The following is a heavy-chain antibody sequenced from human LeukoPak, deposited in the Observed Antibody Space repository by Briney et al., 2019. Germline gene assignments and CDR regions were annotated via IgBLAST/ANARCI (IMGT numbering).Heavy chain of an antibody. Sequence: PSETPSLTCTVSGGSISSSSYYWGWIRQSPGKGLEWIGSIHHGGSTYYNPSLKSRVTISVDTSKNQFSLKVTSVTAADSAVYYCARDETLTALFDYWGQGTLVTVSS. CDR3: ARDETLTALFDY. CDR2: IHHGGST. J-gene: IGHJ4*02. V-gene: IGHV4-39*07. CDR1: GGSISSSSYY.